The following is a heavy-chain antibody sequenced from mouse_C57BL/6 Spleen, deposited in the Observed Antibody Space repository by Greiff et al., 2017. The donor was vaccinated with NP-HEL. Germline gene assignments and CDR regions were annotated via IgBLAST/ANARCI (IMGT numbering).Heavy chain of an antibody. V-gene: IGHV1-61*01. Sequence: QVQLQQPGAELVRPGSSVKLSCKASGYTFTSYWMDWVKQRPGQGLEWIGNIYPSDSETHYNQKFKDKATLTVDKSSSTAYMQLSSLTSEDSAVYYGASSGYEAWFAYWGQGTLVTVSA. CDR2: IYPSDSET. J-gene: IGHJ3*01. D-gene: IGHD3-2*02. CDR1: GYTFTSYW. CDR3: ASSGYEAWFAY.